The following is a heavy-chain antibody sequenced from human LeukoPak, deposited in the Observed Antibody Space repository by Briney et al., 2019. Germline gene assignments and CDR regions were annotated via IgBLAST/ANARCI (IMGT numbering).Heavy chain of an antibody. CDR2: IYYSGST. CDR1: GGSISSYY. J-gene: IGHJ4*02. V-gene: IGHV4-59*12. Sequence: SETLSLTCTVSGGSISSYYWSWIRQPPGKGLEWIGYIYYSGSTYYNPSLKSRVTISVDTSKNQFSLKLSSVTAADTAVYYCARDFPIRDYWGQGTLVTVSS. CDR3: ARDFPIRDY. D-gene: IGHD3-3*02.